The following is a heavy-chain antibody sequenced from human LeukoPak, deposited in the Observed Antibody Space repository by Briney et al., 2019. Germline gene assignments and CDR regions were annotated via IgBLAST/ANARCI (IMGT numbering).Heavy chain of an antibody. D-gene: IGHD4-23*01. Sequence: SETLSLTCAVFGYSISSGYYWGWIRQPPGKGLEWIGSIYHSGSTYYNPSLKSRVTISVDTSKNQFSLKLSSVTAADTAVYYCARPVGYYYYYMDVWGKGTTVTVSS. CDR3: ARPVGYYYYYMDV. CDR1: GYSISSGYY. V-gene: IGHV4-38-2*01. J-gene: IGHJ6*03. CDR2: IYHSGST.